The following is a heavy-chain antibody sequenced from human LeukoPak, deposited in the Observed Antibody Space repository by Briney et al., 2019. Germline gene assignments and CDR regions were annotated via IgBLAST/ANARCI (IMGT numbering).Heavy chain of an antibody. CDR3: ARDNSVGDYAWWFDP. J-gene: IGHJ5*02. V-gene: IGHV1-46*01. Sequence: ASVKVSCKASGYTFTSYYMHWVRQAPGQELEWMGLINPSGSSTIYAQKFQGRVTMTRDMSTSTDYMELSSLRSEDTAVYYCARDNSVGDYAWWFDPWGQGTLVTVSS. CDR2: INPSGSST. D-gene: IGHD1-26*01. CDR1: GYTFTSYY.